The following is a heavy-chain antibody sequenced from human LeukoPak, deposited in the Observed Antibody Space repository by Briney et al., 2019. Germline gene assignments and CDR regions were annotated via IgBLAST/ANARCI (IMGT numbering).Heavy chain of an antibody. CDR3: VRHQLNFHSWFDT. CDR1: GFTFSFYS. Sequence: GGSLRLSCAASGFTFSFYSVHWVRQAPRKGLVWVSRIDSDGSSTTYADSVKGRFTTSRDNAKNTLYLQMNSLRVDDTAVYDCVRHQLNFHSWFDTWGQGTLVSVSS. CDR2: IDSDGSST. V-gene: IGHV3-74*03. J-gene: IGHJ5*02. D-gene: IGHD1-1*01.